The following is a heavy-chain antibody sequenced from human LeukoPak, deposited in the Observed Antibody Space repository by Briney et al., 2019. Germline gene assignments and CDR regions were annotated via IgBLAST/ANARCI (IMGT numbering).Heavy chain of an antibody. CDR1: GFTFSDYY. V-gene: IGHV3-11*04. CDR2: ISSSGSTI. D-gene: IGHD2-8*02. Sequence: PGGSLRLSCAAPGFTFSDYYMSWIRQAPGKGLEWVSYISSSGSTIYYADSVKGRFAISRDNAKNSLYLQMNSLRAEDTAVYYCARGSYGWGYYYYYMDVWGKGTTVTVSS. CDR3: ARGSYGWGYYYYYMDV. J-gene: IGHJ6*03.